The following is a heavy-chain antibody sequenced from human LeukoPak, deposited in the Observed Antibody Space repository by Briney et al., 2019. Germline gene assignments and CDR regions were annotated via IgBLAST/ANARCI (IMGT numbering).Heavy chain of an antibody. Sequence: SVKVSCKASGGTFSSYAISWVRPAPGQGLEWMGGIIPIFGTANYAHKFQGRLTNNADEYTHTASIALSRLRAGDTAVYDCASCAYCGFYYFDYWGQGTLVTVSS. V-gene: IGHV1-69*13. CDR3: ASCAYCGFYYFDY. J-gene: IGHJ4*02. CDR1: GGTFSSYA. D-gene: IGHD2-21*01. CDR2: IIPIFGTA.